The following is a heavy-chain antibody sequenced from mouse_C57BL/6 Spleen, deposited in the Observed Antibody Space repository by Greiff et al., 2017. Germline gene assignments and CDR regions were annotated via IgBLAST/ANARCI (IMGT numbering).Heavy chain of an antibody. J-gene: IGHJ4*01. CDR3: ARYDALSGGDY. Sequence: VQLQESGAELVKPGASVKISCKASGYAFSSYWMNWVKQRPGKGLEWIGQIYPGDGDTNYNGKFKGKDTLTADTSSSTAYMQLSSLTSEDSAVYFCARYDALSGGDYWGQGTSVTVSS. CDR2: IYPGDGDT. D-gene: IGHD2-3*01. CDR1: GYAFSSYW. V-gene: IGHV1-80*01.